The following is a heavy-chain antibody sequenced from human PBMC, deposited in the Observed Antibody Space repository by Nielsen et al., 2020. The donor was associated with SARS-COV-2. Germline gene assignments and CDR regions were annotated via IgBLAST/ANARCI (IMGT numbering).Heavy chain of an antibody. J-gene: IGHJ4*02. CDR2: ISYDGSNK. V-gene: IGHV3-30*18. CDR1: GFTFSSYG. D-gene: IGHD6-19*01. CDR3: ANGPRPRGLVLDY. Sequence: GESLKISCAASGFTFSSYGMHWVRQAPGKGLEWVAVISYDGSNKYYADSVKGRFTISRDNSKNTLYLQMNSLRAEDTAVYYCANGPRPRGLVLDYWGQGTLVTVSS.